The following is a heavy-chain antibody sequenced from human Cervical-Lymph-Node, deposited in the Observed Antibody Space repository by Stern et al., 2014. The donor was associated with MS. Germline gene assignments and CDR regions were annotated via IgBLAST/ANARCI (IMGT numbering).Heavy chain of an antibody. CDR3: LGVGDAMHV. V-gene: IGHV3-30*03. Sequence: VQLVESGGGVVQPGRSLRLSCAVSGFSLNSLGMHWVRQAPGKGLEWVAVISIVGSNRRYGHSVKGRFSISRDISNNTLYLQMNSLRPEDTAVYYCLGVGDAMHVWGQGTTVIVSS. J-gene: IGHJ6*02. CDR2: ISIVGSNR. CDR1: GFSLNSLG.